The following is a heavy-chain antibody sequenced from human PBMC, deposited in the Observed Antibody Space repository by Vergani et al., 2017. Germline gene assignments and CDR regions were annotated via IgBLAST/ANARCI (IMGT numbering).Heavy chain of an antibody. J-gene: IGHJ6*03. V-gene: IGHV1-24*01. Sequence: QVQLVQSGAEVKKPGASVKVSCKVSGYTLTELSMHWVRQAPGKGLEWMGGFDPEDGETIYAQKFQGRVTITADESTSTAYMELSSLRSEDTAVYYCARGVTIFGVVIDYYYYMDVWGKGTTVTVSS. D-gene: IGHD3-3*01. CDR1: GYTLTELS. CDR2: FDPEDGET. CDR3: ARGVTIFGVVIDYYYYMDV.